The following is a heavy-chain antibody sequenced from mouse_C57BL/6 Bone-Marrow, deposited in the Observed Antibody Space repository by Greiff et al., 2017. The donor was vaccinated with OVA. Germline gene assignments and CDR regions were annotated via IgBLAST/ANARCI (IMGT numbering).Heavy chain of an antibody. D-gene: IGHD2-12*01. Sequence: VQGVESGPELVKPGASVKISCKASGYAFSSSWMNWVKQRPGKGLEWIGRIYPGDGDTNYNGKFKGKATLTADKSSSTAYMQLSSLTSEDSAVYFCARSFRYPDYWGQGTTLTVSS. J-gene: IGHJ2*01. CDR3: ARSFRYPDY. V-gene: IGHV1-82*01. CDR1: GYAFSSSW. CDR2: IYPGDGDT.